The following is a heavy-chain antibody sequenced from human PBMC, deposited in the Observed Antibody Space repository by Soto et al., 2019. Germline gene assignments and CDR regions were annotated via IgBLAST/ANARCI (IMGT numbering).Heavy chain of an antibody. Sequence: PGGSLRLSCAASGFTFSPDGMHWVRQAPGKGLVWVARIKSDGSTSTYADSVTGRFTISRDNAKNTLYLQMNSLRAEDTAVYYCATSIGDLPHWGQGTLVTVSS. J-gene: IGHJ4*02. CDR3: ATSIGDLPH. CDR1: GFTFSPDG. CDR2: IKSDGSTS. V-gene: IGHV3-74*01. D-gene: IGHD4-17*01.